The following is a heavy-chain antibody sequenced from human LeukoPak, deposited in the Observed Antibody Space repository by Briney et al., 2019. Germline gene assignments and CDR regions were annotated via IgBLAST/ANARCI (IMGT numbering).Heavy chain of an antibody. Sequence: SETLSLTCAVYGGSFSGYYWSWIRQPPGKGLEWIGEINHSGSTYYNPSLKSRVTISVDTSKNQFSLKLSSVTAADTAVYYCARDLDYYYYYMDVWGKGTTVAVSS. J-gene: IGHJ6*03. CDR1: GGSFSGYY. CDR2: INHSGST. V-gene: IGHV4-34*01. CDR3: ARDLDYYYYYMDV.